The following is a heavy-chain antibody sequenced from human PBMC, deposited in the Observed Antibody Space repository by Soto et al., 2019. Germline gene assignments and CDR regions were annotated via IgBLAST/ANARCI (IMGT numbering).Heavy chain of an antibody. CDR2: IYYSGST. D-gene: IGHD2-2*01. Sequence: SETLSLTCTVSGGSISSSSYYWGWIRQPPGKGLEWIGSIYYSGSTYYNPSLKSRVTISVDTSKNQFSLKLSSVTAADTAVYYCARQKSEYQLLSGRCWLDPWGQGTLVTVSS. CDR3: ARQKSEYQLLSGRCWLDP. CDR1: GGSISSSSYY. J-gene: IGHJ5*02. V-gene: IGHV4-39*01.